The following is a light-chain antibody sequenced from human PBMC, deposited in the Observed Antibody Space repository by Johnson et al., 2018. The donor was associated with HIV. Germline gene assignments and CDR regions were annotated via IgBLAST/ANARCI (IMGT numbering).Light chain of an antibody. J-gene: IGLJ1*01. CDR2: ENN. V-gene: IGLV1-51*02. Sequence: QSVLTQPPSVSAAPRQKVTISCSGSSSNIGNNYVSWYQQLPGTAPKLLIYENNKRPSGIPDRFSGSKSGTSATLGITGLQTGDEADYYCGTWDSSLSVLYVFGTGTKVTVL. CDR1: SSNIGNNY. CDR3: GTWDSSLSVLYV.